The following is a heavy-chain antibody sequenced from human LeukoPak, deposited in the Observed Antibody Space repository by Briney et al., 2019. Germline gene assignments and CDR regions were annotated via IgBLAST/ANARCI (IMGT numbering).Heavy chain of an antibody. CDR1: RFHFSSYW. J-gene: IGHJ4*02. CDR2: SASDGST. V-gene: IGHV3-74*01. Sequence: GGSLILSCAASRFHFSSYWMDSVRQAPGKGVVWVSRSASDGSTIYADSVKCRFTTSRDNAKATVYLQMNSLRVEDTAVYYCIGSGGWPGYWGQGTLVTVSS. CDR3: IGSGGWPGY. D-gene: IGHD1-26*01.